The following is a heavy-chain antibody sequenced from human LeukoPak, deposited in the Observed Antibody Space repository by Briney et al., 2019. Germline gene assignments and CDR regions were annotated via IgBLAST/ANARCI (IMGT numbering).Heavy chain of an antibody. Sequence: SETLSLTCTVSGGSISSGDYYWSWIRQPPGKGLEWIGYIYYSGSTYYNPSLKSRVTISVDTSKNQFSLKLSSVTAADTAVYYCARDYGDFLDYYYGMDVWGQGTTVTVSS. CDR3: ARDYGDFLDYYYGMDV. CDR2: IYYSGST. V-gene: IGHV4-30-4*01. CDR1: GGSISSGDYY. J-gene: IGHJ6*02. D-gene: IGHD4-17*01.